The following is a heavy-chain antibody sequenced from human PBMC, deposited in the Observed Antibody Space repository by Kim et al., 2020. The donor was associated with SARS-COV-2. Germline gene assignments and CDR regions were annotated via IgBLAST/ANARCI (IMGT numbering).Heavy chain of an antibody. J-gene: IGHJ5*02. D-gene: IGHD3-22*01. CDR2: INPNSGGT. V-gene: IGHV1-2*02. CDR3: ARDPSQIVVVISNWFDP. CDR1: GYTFTGYY. Sequence: ASVKVSCKASGYTFTGYYMHWVRQAPGQGLEWMGWINPNSGGTNYAQKFQGRVTMTRDTYISTAYMELSRLRSDDTAVYYCARDPSQIVVVISNWFDPWGQGTLVTVSS.